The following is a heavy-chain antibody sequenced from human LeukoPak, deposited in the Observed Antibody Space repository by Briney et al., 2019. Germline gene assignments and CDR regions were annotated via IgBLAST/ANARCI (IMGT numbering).Heavy chain of an antibody. Sequence: PGGSLRLSCAASGLTFNSYGMHWVRQAPGKGLEWVAVTSFDGSYKYYADSVKGRFTISRDNSKNTLYLQMNSLRTEDTAVYYCAKERASGYNYGYNDYWGQGALVTVSS. J-gene: IGHJ4*02. CDR1: GLTFNSYG. CDR2: TSFDGSYK. CDR3: AKERASGYNYGYNDY. D-gene: IGHD5-18*01. V-gene: IGHV3-30*18.